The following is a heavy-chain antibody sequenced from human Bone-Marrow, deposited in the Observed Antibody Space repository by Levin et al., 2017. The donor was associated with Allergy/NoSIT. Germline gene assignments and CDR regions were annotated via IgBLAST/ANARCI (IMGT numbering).Heavy chain of an antibody. Sequence: PGGSLRLSCAASGFTFSSHAMSWVRQAPGKGLEWVSAISGGGDSAYYADSAKGRFTISRDNSKNTLYLQMNSLRAEDTAVYYCARSVAMLNGRAAYWGQGTLVTVSS. D-gene: IGHD3-16*01. CDR3: ARSVAMLNGRAAY. V-gene: IGHV3-23*01. CDR2: ISGGGDSA. CDR1: GFTFSSHA. J-gene: IGHJ4*02.